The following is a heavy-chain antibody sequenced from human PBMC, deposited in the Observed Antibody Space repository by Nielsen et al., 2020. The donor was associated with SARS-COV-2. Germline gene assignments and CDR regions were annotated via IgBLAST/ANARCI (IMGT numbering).Heavy chain of an antibody. J-gene: IGHJ6*02. CDR3: AKGDYYDSPGHLDV. V-gene: IGHV3-30*18. CDR2: ISYDGSNK. D-gene: IGHD3-22*01. CDR1: GFTFSSYG. Sequence: GESLKISCAASGFTFSSYGMHWVRQAPGKGLEWVAVISYDGSNKYYADSVKGRFTISRDNGYDSLYLQMKSLRAEDTAVYYCAKGDYYDSPGHLDVWGQGTTVTVSS.